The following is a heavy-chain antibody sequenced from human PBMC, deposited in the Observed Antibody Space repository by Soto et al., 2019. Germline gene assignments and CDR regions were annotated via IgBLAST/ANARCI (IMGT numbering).Heavy chain of an antibody. J-gene: IGHJ4*02. V-gene: IGHV3-7*04. CDR3: ARARADYYDSSGYPLGY. D-gene: IGHD3-22*01. CDR2: IKQDGSEK. CDR1: GFPFSSYW. Sequence: TGGSLSLSCAASGFPFSSYWMSWVRQAPGKGLEWVANIKQDGSEKYYVDSVKGRFTISRDNAKNSLYLQMNSLRAEDTAVYYCARARADYYDSSGYPLGYWGQGTLVTVSS.